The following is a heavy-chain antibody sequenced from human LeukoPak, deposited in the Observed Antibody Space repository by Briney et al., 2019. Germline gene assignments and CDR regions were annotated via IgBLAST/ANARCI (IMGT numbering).Heavy chain of an antibody. V-gene: IGHV1-2*06. D-gene: IGHD6-19*01. CDR3: ARDLSSSGWSRYYFDY. J-gene: IGHJ4*02. CDR2: INPNSGGT. Sequence: GASVKVSCEASGGTFSSYAISWVRQAPGQGLEWMGRINPNSGGTNYAQKFQGRVTMTRDTSISTAYMELSRLRSDDTAVYYCARDLSSSGWSRYYFDYWGQGTLVTVSS. CDR1: GGTFSSYA.